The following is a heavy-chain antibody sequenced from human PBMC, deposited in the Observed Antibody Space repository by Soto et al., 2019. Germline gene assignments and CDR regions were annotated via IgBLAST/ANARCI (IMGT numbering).Heavy chain of an antibody. D-gene: IGHD2-15*01. V-gene: IGHV4-34*01. CDR2: INHSGST. J-gene: IGHJ5*02. CDR3: ARGIATGQLDP. Sequence: SETLSLTCAVYGWSFSGYYWSWIRQPPGKGLEWIGEINHSGSTNYNPSLKSRLTISVDTSASTAYMDLSSLRSEDTAVYYCARGIATGQLDPWGQGTLVTVSS. CDR1: GWSFSGYY.